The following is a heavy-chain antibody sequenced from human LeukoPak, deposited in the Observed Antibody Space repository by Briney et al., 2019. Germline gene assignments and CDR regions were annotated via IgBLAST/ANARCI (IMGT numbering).Heavy chain of an antibody. Sequence: ASVKVSCKASGYTFTSYYMHWVRQAPGQGLEWMGIIYPSGGSTSYAQKFQGRVTMTRDTSTSTVYMELSSLRSEDTAVCYCASDGYSYGYDYWGQGTLVTVSS. J-gene: IGHJ4*02. CDR3: ASDGYSYGYDY. CDR1: GYTFTSYY. CDR2: IYPSGGST. V-gene: IGHV1-46*01. D-gene: IGHD5-18*01.